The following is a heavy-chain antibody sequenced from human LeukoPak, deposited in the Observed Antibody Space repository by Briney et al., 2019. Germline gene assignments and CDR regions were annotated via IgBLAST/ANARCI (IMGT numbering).Heavy chain of an antibody. CDR2: INPNSGGA. V-gene: IGHV1-2*02. CDR1: GYIFTGYY. J-gene: IGHJ4*02. CDR3: ARVYYYASGRLDS. Sequence: GASVKVSCKASGYIFTGYYMHWVRQAPGQGLEWMGWINPNSGGADYAQKFQGRVTMTRDTSISTAYMELSRLRSDDTAVFYCARVYYYASGRLDSWGQGTLITVSS. D-gene: IGHD3-10*01.